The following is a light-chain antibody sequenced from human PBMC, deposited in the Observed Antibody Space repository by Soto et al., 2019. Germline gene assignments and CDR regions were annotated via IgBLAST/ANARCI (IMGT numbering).Light chain of an antibody. V-gene: IGKV1-33*01. Sequence: DIQMTKSPSSLSASVVDRVTITCQASQDIKNYLNWYQQKSGKAPKLLIYDASDLETGVPSRFSGSGSGTDCTFTINSLQPEDIATYYCQQYDNLPLTFGGGTKVEIK. CDR3: QQYDNLPLT. CDR1: QDIKNY. CDR2: DAS. J-gene: IGKJ4*01.